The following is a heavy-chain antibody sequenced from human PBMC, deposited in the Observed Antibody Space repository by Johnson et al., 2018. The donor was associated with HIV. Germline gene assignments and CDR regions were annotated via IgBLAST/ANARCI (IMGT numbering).Heavy chain of an antibody. CDR1: GFTFSSYG. J-gene: IGHJ3*02. CDR2: IWYDGSNK. D-gene: IGHD1-26*01. V-gene: IGHV3-33*01. Sequence: QVQLVESGGGVVQPGRSLRLSCAASGFTFSSYGMHWVRQAPGKGLEWVAVIWYDGSNKYYADSVKGRFTISRDNSKNSLYLQMNSLRAEDTAVYYCVSREWELHAFDIWGQGTMVTVSS. CDR3: VSREWELHAFDI.